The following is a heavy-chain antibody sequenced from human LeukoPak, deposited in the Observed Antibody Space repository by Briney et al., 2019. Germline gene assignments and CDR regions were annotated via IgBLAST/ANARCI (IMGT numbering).Heavy chain of an antibody. V-gene: IGHV3-48*01. CDR2: ISSSGTTI. J-gene: IGHJ6*03. CDR1: GFTFRTSG. Sequence: GGSLRLSCAASGFTFRTSGMNWVRQAPGKGLEWVSYISSSGTTISYAQSVKGRFTITRDNAQNSLTLHMNTLRADDTAVYYCARDRGQYNWNDGGYYYYMDVWGKGTTVTISS. CDR3: ARDRGQYNWNDGGYYYYMDV. D-gene: IGHD1-20*01.